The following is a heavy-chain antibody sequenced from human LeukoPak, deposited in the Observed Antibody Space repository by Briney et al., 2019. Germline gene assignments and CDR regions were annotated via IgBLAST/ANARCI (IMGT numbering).Heavy chain of an antibody. CDR2: IYYSGST. J-gene: IGHJ5*02. V-gene: IGHV4-31*03. D-gene: IGHD2-15*01. CDR1: GGSISSGGYY. Sequence: SETLSLTCTVSGGSISSGGYYWSWIRQHPGKGLEWIGYIYYSGSTYYNPSLKSRVTISVDTSKNQFSLKLSSVTAADTAVYYSATNGNCSGGSCYPHWFDPWGQGTLVTVSS. CDR3: ATNGNCSGGSCYPHWFDP.